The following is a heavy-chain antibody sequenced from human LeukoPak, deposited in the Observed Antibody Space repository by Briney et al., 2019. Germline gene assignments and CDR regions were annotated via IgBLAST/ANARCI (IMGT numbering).Heavy chain of an antibody. CDR2: IRGSGFT. CDR1: GFTFSSYA. CDR3: ARGLYSSSP. J-gene: IGHJ4*02. D-gene: IGHD6-6*01. Sequence: QPGGSLRLSCAASGFTFSSYAMSWVRQAPGKWLEWVSAIRGSGFTYYADSLKVRFTIPRDNSKHTLYLQMNSLRAEDTAVYYCARGLYSSSPWGQGTLVTVCS. V-gene: IGHV3-23*01.